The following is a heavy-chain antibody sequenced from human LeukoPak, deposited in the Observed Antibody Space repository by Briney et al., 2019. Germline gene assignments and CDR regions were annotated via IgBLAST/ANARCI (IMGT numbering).Heavy chain of an antibody. CDR2: ISYDGSNK. CDR1: GFTFSSYG. V-gene: IGHV3-30*18. D-gene: IGHD2-2*01. J-gene: IGHJ6*02. Sequence: PGGSLRLSCTASGFTFSSYGMHWVRQAPAKGLEWVAVISYDGSNKYYADSVKGRFTISRDNSKNTLYLQMNSLRAEDTAVYYCAKDPGEDIVVVPAATYGMDVWGQGTTVTVSS. CDR3: AKDPGEDIVVVPAATYGMDV.